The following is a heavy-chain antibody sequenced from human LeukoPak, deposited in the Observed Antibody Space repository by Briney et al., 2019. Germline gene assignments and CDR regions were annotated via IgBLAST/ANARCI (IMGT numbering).Heavy chain of an antibody. V-gene: IGHV3-21*01. CDR3: ARDSPPGPPQRGAFDY. CDR2: ISSSSSYI. J-gene: IGHJ4*02. CDR1: GFTFSSYS. Sequence: GGSLRLSCAASGFTFSSYSMNWVRQAPGKGLEWVSSISSSSSYIYYADSVKGRFTISRDNAKNSLYLQMNSLRAEDTAVYYCARDSPPGPPQRGAFDYWGQGTLVTVSS.